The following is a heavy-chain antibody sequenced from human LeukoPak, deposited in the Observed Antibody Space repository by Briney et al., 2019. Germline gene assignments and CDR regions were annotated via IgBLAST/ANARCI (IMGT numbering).Heavy chain of an antibody. V-gene: IGHV4-59*08. Sequence: PSETLSLTCTVSGGSISSYYWSWIRQPPGKGLEWIGYIYYSGSTNYNPSLKSRVTISVDTSKNQFSLKLSSVTAADTAVYYCARASHWVTDYWGQGTLVTVSS. CDR3: ARASHWVTDY. CDR1: GGSISSYY. D-gene: IGHD5-18*01. J-gene: IGHJ4*02. CDR2: IYYSGST.